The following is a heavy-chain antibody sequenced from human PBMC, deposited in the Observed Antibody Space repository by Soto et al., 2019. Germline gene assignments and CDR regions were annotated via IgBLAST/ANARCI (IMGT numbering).Heavy chain of an antibody. CDR1: GFTFSSYA. Sequence: GGSLRLSCAASGFTFSSYAMSWVRQAPGKGLEWVSAISGSGGSTYYADSVKGRFTISRDNSKNTLYLQMNSLRAEDTAVYYCAKFSLLGGSGSYYNYPFDYWGQGTLVTVSS. D-gene: IGHD3-10*01. J-gene: IGHJ4*02. CDR3: AKFSLLGGSGSYYNYPFDY. V-gene: IGHV3-23*01. CDR2: ISGSGGST.